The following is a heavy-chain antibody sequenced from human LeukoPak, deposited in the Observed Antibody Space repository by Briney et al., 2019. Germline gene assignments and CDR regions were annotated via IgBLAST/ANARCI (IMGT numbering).Heavy chain of an antibody. CDR2: IHYSGST. V-gene: IGHV4-39*07. CDR3: ASHNTVAALDY. D-gene: IGHD6-19*01. Sequence: PSETLSLTCSVSGGSISNGIYYWGWIRQPPGKGLEWIGSIHYSGSTYYNPSLKSRVIISVDTSKNQFSLKLSSVTAADTAVYYCASHNTVAALDYWGQGTLVTVSS. CDR1: GGSISNGIYY. J-gene: IGHJ4*02.